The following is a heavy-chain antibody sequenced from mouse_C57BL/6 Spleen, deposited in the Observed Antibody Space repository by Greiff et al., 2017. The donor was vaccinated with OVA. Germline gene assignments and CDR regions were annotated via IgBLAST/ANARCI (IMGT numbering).Heavy chain of an antibody. CDR3: ARSGTTVVATDY. J-gene: IGHJ2*01. CDR1: GYAFTNYL. Sequence: QVQLQQSGAELVRPGTSVKVSCKASGYAFTNYLIEWVKQRPGQGLEWIGVINPGSGGTNYNEKFKGKATLTADKSSSTAYMQLSSLTSEDYAVYVCARSGTTVVATDYWGQGTTLTVSS. D-gene: IGHD1-1*01. V-gene: IGHV1-54*01. CDR2: INPGSGGT.